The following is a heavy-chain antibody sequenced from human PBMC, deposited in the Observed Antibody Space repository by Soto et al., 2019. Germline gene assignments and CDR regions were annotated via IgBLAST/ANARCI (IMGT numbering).Heavy chain of an antibody. D-gene: IGHD1-20*01. J-gene: IGHJ6*02. Sequence: GASVKVSCKASGYTFTSYGISWVRQAPGQGLEWMGWVSAYNGNTNYAQKLQGRVTMTTDTSTSTAYMELRSLRSDDTAVYYCARKPDNNWNRDYYYYGMDVWGQGTTVTVSS. V-gene: IGHV1-18*04. CDR1: GYTFTSYG. CDR2: VSAYNGNT. CDR3: ARKPDNNWNRDYYYYGMDV.